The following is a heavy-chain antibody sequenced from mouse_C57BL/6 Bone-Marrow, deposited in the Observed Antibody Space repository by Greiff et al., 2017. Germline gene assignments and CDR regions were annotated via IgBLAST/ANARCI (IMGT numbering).Heavy chain of an antibody. V-gene: IGHV3-6*01. Sequence: EVKLMESGPGLVKPSQSLSLTCSVTGYSITSGYYWNWIRQFPGNKLEWMGYISYDGSNNYNPSLKNRISITRDTSKHQFFLKLNSVTTEDTATYYCASRDWYFDVWGTGTTVTVSS. CDR3: ASRDWYFDV. CDR2: ISYDGSN. J-gene: IGHJ1*03. CDR1: GYSITSGYY.